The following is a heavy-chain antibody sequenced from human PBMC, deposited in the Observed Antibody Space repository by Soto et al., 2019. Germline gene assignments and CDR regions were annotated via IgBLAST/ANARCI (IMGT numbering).Heavy chain of an antibody. D-gene: IGHD3-3*01. CDR2: IYYSGST. J-gene: IGHJ6*03. Sequence: SETLSLTCTVSGGSISSSSYYWGWIRQPPGKGLEWIGSIYYSGSTYYNQSLKSRVTISVDTSKNQFSLKLSSVTAADTAVYYCAVTYDFWSGYYNDYYYYMDVWGKGTTVTVSS. CDR1: GGSISSSSYY. CDR3: AVTYDFWSGYYNDYYYYMDV. V-gene: IGHV4-39*01.